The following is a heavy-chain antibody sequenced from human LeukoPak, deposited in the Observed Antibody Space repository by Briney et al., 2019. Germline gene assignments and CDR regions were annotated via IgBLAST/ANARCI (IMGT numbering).Heavy chain of an antibody. CDR1: GGSISSYY. CDR3: ARDGVVPTSYYYYGMDV. V-gene: IGHV4-59*01. CDR2: IYYSGST. J-gene: IGHJ6*02. D-gene: IGHD2-2*01. Sequence: SETLSLTCTVSGGSISSYYWSWIRQPPGKGLEWIGYIYYSGSTNYNPSLKSRVTISVDTSKNQFSLKLSSVTAADTAVYYCARDGVVPTSYYYYGMDVWGQGTTVTVSS.